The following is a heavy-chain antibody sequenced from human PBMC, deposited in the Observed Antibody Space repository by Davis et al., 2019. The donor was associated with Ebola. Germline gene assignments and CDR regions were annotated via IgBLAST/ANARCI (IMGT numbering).Heavy chain of an antibody. CDR2: INHSGST. J-gene: IGHJ6*02. CDR3: ARSRDLYGMDV. CDR1: SGSISSYY. Sequence: MPSETLSLTCTVSSGSISSYYWSWIRQPPGKGLEWIGEINHSGSTNYNPSLKSRVTISVDTSKNQFSLKLSSVTAADTAVYYCARSRDLYGMDVWGQGTTATVSS. V-gene: IGHV4-34*01.